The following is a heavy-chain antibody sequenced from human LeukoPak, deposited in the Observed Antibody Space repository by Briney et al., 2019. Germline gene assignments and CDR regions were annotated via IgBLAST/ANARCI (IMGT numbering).Heavy chain of an antibody. CDR2: INHSGST. D-gene: IGHD2-2*01. CDR1: GGSFSGYY. CDR3: ARAIVVPAAMTYYYYGMDV. V-gene: IGHV4-34*01. J-gene: IGHJ6*02. Sequence: SETLSLTCAVYGGSFSGYYRSWIRQPPGKGLEWIGEINHSGSTNYNPSLKSRVTISVDTSKNQFSLKLSSVTAADTAVYYCARAIVVPAAMTYYYYGMDVWGQGTTVTVSS.